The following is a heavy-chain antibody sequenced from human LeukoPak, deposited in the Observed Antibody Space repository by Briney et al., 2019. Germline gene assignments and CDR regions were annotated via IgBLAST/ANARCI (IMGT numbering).Heavy chain of an antibody. V-gene: IGHV4-59*01. CDR3: ARVGGELSYPISYWFDP. CDR1: GGSISSYY. CDR2: IYYSGRT. D-gene: IGHD3-16*02. Sequence: KPSETLSLTCTVSGGSISSYYWSWIRQPPGKGLEWIGYIYYSGRTNYNPSLKSRVTISVDTSKNQFSLKLSSVTAADTAVYYCARVGGELSYPISYWFDPWGQGTLVTVSS. J-gene: IGHJ5*02.